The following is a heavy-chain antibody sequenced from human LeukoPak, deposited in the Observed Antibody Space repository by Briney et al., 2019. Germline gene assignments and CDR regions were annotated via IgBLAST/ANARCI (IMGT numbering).Heavy chain of an antibody. J-gene: IGHJ4*02. D-gene: IGHD3-22*01. Sequence: ASVKVSCKASGGTFSSYAISWVRQAPGQGLEWMGRIIPILGIANYAQKFQGRVTITADKSTSTAYMELSSLRSEDTAVYYCATAKAPGSGYHWEYWGQGTLVTVSS. CDR1: GGTFSSYA. CDR2: IIPILGIA. V-gene: IGHV1-69*04. CDR3: ATAKAPGSGYHWEY.